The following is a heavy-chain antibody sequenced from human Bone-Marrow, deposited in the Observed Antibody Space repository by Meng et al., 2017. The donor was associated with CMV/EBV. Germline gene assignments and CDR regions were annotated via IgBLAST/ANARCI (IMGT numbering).Heavy chain of an antibody. CDR3: AKDAAMVSNYYYYGMDV. V-gene: IGHV3-7*01. J-gene: IGHJ6*02. D-gene: IGHD5-18*01. CDR1: GFTFSSYW. Sequence: GGSLRLSCAASGFTFSSYWMSWVRQAPGKGLEWVANIKQDGSEKYYVDSVKGRFTISRDNAKNSLYLQMNSLRAEDTAVYYCAKDAAMVSNYYYYGMDVWGQGTTVTVSS. CDR2: IKQDGSEK.